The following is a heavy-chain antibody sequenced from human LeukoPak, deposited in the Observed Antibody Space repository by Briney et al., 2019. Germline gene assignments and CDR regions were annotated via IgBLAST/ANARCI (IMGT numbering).Heavy chain of an antibody. V-gene: IGHV3-23*01. CDR2: ISGSGGST. D-gene: IGHD3-10*01. Sequence: GGSLRLSCAASGFTFSSYAMSWVRQAPGKGLEWVSAISGSGGSTYYADSVKGRFTISRDNSKNTLYLQMNSLRAEDTAVYYCAKGITAGIRGNYFDYWGQGTLVTVSS. CDR3: AKGITAGIRGNYFDY. CDR1: GFTFSSYA. J-gene: IGHJ4*02.